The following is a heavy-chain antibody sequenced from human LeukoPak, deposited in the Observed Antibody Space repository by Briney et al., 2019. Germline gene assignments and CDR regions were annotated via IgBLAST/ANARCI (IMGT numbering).Heavy chain of an antibody. D-gene: IGHD4-17*01. CDR2: IWYDGSDK. V-gene: IGHV3-33*01. CDR3: ARSPDYGDPYWYFDL. J-gene: IGHJ2*01. CDR1: GFTFSSHG. Sequence: GGSLRLSCAASGFTFSSHGMHWVRQAPGKGLEWVALIWYDGSDKYYEDSVKGRFTISRDKSKNTVYLQLNSLRAEDTAVYYCARSPDYGDPYWYFDLWGRGTLVTVSS.